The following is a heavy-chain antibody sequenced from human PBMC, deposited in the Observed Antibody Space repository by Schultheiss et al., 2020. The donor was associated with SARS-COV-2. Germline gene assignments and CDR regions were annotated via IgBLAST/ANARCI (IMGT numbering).Heavy chain of an antibody. V-gene: IGHV3-69-1*01. CDR1: GFTFGDYA. CDR3: GRSGSSGWLNPIHS. CDR2: ISSSSTI. J-gene: IGHJ4*02. D-gene: IGHD6-19*01. Sequence: GESLKISCAASGFTFGDYAMNWVRQAPGEGLEWVSSISSSSTIYYADSVKGRFTISRDNAKKSLYLQMNSLRVEDTAVYYCGRSGSSGWLNPIHSWGQEILVTVSS.